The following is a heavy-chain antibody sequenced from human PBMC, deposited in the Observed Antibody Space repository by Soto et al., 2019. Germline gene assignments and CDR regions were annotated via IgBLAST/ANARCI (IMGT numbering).Heavy chain of an antibody. J-gene: IGHJ6*02. Sequence: QITLKESGPTLVKPTQTLTLTCTFSGFSLSTSGVGEAWIRQPPGKALQWLALIYWDDDKRYRPSLESRLTITKDTSKNQLVLTMTNMDSVDTATYYCAYLPCSGGSCYWFSFSGMDVCGQGTTVTVSS. CDR1: GFSLSTSGVG. CDR2: IYWDDDK. D-gene: IGHD2-15*01. V-gene: IGHV2-5*02. CDR3: AYLPCSGGSCYWFSFSGMDV.